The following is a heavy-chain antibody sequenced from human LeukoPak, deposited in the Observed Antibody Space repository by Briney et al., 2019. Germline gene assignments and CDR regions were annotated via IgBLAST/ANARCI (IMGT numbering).Heavy chain of an antibody. CDR1: AVSISNYY. V-gene: IGHV4-59*01. J-gene: IGHJ4*02. CDR3: ARGAERLTATPFDY. Sequence: SETLSLTCTVSAVSISNYYWSWIRQPPGKGLEWIGYIYYSGRTNYNPSLKSRVTISMDTSKNHFSLTLSSVTAADTALYYCARGAERLTATPFDYWGQGTLITVSS. D-gene: IGHD2-21*02. CDR2: IYYSGRT.